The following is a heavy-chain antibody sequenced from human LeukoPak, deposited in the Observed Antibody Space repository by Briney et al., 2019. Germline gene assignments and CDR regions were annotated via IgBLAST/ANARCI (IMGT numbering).Heavy chain of an antibody. Sequence: GASVKVSCKASGGTFSSYAISWVRQAPGQGLEWMGGIIPIFGTANYAQKFQGRVTITTDESTSTAYMELSSLRSEDTAVYYCASPAQQWLGYFDYWGQGTLVTVSS. CDR2: IIPIFGTA. CDR3: ASPAQQWLGYFDY. D-gene: IGHD6-19*01. V-gene: IGHV1-69*05. CDR1: GGTFSSYA. J-gene: IGHJ4*02.